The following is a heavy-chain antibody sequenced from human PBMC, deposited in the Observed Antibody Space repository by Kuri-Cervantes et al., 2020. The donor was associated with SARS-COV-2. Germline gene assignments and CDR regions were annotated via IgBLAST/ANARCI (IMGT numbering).Heavy chain of an antibody. CDR1: GFTFSSYS. V-gene: IGHV3-21*01. D-gene: IGHD2-15*01. CDR2: ISSSSSYI. J-gene: IGHJ3*02. Sequence: ETLSLTCAASGFTFSSYSMNWVRQAPGKGLEWVSSISSSSSYIYYADSVKGRFTISRDSAKNSLYLQMNSLRAEDTAVYYCARESLPRWGYSRDPFDIWGQGTMVTVSS. CDR3: ARESLPRWGYSRDPFDI.